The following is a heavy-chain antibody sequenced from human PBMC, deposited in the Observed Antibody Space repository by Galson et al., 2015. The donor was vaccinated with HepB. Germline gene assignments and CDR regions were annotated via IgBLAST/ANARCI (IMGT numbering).Heavy chain of an antibody. V-gene: IGHV3-11*03. CDR2: ISSSSSYT. D-gene: IGHD2-2*01. J-gene: IGHJ3*02. CDR3: ARWVVPAAYQGVDAFDI. Sequence: SLRLSCAASGSTFSGYHMSWIRQAPGKGLEWVSYISSSSSYTNYADSVKGRFTISRDNAKNSLYLQMNSLRAEDTAVYYCARWVVPAAYQGVDAFDIWGQGTMVTVSS. CDR1: GSTFSGYH.